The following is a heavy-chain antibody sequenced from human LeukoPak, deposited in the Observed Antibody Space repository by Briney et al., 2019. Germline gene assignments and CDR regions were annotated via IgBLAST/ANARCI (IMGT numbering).Heavy chain of an antibody. V-gene: IGHV1-2*02. CDR3: ARDRADNWDRSGYYPDAFDM. CDR1: GYRFAAYY. D-gene: IGHD3-22*01. Sequence: RASVKVSCKASGYRFAAYYNHWVRQAPGQGPEWIGWISPNNGFTINAQRFQSRVTMAWDTSISTAHMELRRLTSDDTAVYYCARDRADNWDRSGYYPDAFDMWGQGTMVNVS. CDR2: ISPNNGFT. J-gene: IGHJ3*02.